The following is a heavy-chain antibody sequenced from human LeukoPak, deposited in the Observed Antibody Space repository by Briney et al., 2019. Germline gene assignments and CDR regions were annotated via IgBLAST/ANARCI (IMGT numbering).Heavy chain of an antibody. CDR2: ISSSSSTI. J-gene: IGHJ4*02. CDR3: AGGDYDSSAY. CDR1: GFTFSSYP. V-gene: IGHV3-48*01. D-gene: IGHD3-22*01. Sequence: GGSLRLSCAASGFTFSSYPMHWVRQAPGKGLEWVSYISSSSSTIYYADSVKGRFTISRDNAKNSLYLQMNSLRAEDTAVYYCAGGDYDSSAYWGQGTLVTVSS.